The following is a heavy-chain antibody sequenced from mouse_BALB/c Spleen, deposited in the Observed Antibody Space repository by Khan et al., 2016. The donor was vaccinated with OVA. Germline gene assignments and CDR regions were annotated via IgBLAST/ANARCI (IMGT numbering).Heavy chain of an antibody. V-gene: IGHV2-6-7*01. D-gene: IGHD1-1*01. Sequence: QVQLQQSGPGLVAPSQSLSITCTVSGFSLTDHGVNWVRQPPGKGLEWLGMMWGDGSTDDNSALRSRLSINKDNSKSQDFFKMNSLKTDDTAKLYWERNDFGSSNWFTYWGQGTLVTVSA. J-gene: IGHJ3*01. CDR2: MWGDGST. CDR1: GFSLTDHG. CDR3: ERNDFGSSNWFTY.